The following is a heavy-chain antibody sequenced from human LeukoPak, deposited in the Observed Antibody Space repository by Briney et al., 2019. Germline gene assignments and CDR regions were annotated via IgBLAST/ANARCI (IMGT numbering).Heavy chain of an antibody. CDR1: GGSISSYY. CDR2: IYYSGST. CDR3: ARDHGDIYNWFDP. V-gene: IGHV4-59*01. Sequence: SSETLSLTCTVSGGSISSYYWSWLRQPPGKGLEWTGYIYYSGSTNYNPSLKSRVTISVDTSKNQFSLKLSSVTAADTAVYYCARDHGDIYNWFDPWGQGTLVTVSS. D-gene: IGHD4-17*01. J-gene: IGHJ5*02.